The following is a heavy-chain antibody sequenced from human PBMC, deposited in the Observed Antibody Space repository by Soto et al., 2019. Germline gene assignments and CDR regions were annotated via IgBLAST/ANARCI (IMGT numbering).Heavy chain of an antibody. CDR2: ISIISGNT. CDR1: GIIFSSYS. V-gene: IGHV3-23*01. CDR3: ATYPRGLPGLDY. J-gene: IGHJ4*02. Sequence: EVQLLESGGGLVQPGGSLRLSCAGSGIIFSSYSMSWVRQAPGKGLEWVSAISIISGNTYYADSVKGRFTISRDNSKNTLYLQMNSLRAQDTAVYYCATYPRGLPGLDYWGQGALVTVSS. D-gene: IGHD3-10*01.